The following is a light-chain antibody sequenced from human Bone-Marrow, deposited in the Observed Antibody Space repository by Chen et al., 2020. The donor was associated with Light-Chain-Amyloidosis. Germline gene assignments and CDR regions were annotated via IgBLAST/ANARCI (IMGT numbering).Light chain of an antibody. Sequence: DIVMTQSPDSLAVFLGERATINCKSSQSLLYSSDNKNYLAWYQQKPGQPPKLLISWASTRESGVPGRFIGRGSGTDFTLTISSLQAEDVAVYYCQQYYSTPLTFGGGTKVEIK. CDR3: QQYYSTPLT. V-gene: IGKV4-1*01. J-gene: IGKJ4*01. CDR2: WAS. CDR1: QSLLYSSDNKNY.